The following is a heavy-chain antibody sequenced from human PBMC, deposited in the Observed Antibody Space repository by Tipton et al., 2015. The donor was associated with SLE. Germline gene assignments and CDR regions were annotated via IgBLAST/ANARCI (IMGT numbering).Heavy chain of an antibody. CDR1: GHSFTNYW. V-gene: IGHV5-51*03. CDR2: VYPGDSEI. CDR3: ARRDGSNNFDY. Sequence: QLVQSGAEVKKPGESLKISCQGSGHSFTNYWIGWVRQMPGKGLEYMGIVYPGDSEIRYRPSFQGQVTISADKSISTAFLQWGSLEASDTATYCCARRDGSNNFDYWGQGTLVIVSS. D-gene: IGHD5-24*01. J-gene: IGHJ4*02.